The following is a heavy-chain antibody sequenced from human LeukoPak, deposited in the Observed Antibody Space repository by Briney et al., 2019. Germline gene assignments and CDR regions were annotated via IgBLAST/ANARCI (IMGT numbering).Heavy chain of an antibody. J-gene: IGHJ4*02. D-gene: IGHD3-10*01. CDR1: GFIFRSYW. CDR3: ARGDLWLGH. Sequence: GVSLRLSCATSGFIFRSYWMCWVRQAQGKGLEWVANIKSDGSEEYYGDSVKGRFTISRDNAKNSLYLQMNSLRVEDTAVYYCARGDLWLGHWGQGSLVTVSS. CDR2: IKSDGSEE. V-gene: IGHV3-7*01.